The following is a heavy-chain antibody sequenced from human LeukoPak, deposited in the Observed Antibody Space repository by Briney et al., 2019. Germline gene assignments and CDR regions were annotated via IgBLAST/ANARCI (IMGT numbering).Heavy chain of an antibody. D-gene: IGHD6-13*01. CDR1: GGAITNYY. CDR2: IYSSGST. J-gene: IGHJ4*02. V-gene: IGHV4-4*07. CDR3: ARAGGYGSPLGY. Sequence: PSETLSLTCTVSGGAITNYYWSWIRQPAGKGLEWIGRIYSSGSTNYNPSLKSRVTMSVDTSKNQFSLKLTSVTAADTAEYYCARAGGYGSPLGYWGQGTLVTVSS.